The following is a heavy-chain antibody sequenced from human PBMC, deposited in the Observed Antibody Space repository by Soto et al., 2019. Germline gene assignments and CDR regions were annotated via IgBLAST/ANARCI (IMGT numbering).Heavy chain of an antibody. V-gene: IGHV1-69*13. D-gene: IGHD1-26*01. CDR1: GGTFSSYA. CDR3: ARRVGAGLLLDYYYGMDV. CDR2: IIPIFGTA. Sequence: GASVKVSCKASGGTFSSYAISWVRQAPGQGLEWMGGIIPIFGTANYAQKFQGRVTITADESTSTAYMELSSLRSEDTAVYYCARRVGAGLLLDYYYGMDVWGQGTTVTVSS. J-gene: IGHJ6*02.